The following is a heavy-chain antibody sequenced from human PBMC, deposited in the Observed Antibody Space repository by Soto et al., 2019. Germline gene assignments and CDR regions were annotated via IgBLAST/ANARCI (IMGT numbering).Heavy chain of an antibody. J-gene: IGHJ4*02. Sequence: LRLSCAASGFTFSSYAMSWVRQAPGKGLEWVSAISGSGGSTYYADSVKGRFTISRDNSKNTLYLQMNSLRAEDTAVYYCAKDYEQENYDFWSGYPSGYWGQGTLVTVSS. CDR3: AKDYEQENYDFWSGYPSGY. CDR2: ISGSGGST. CDR1: GFTFSSYA. V-gene: IGHV3-23*01. D-gene: IGHD3-3*01.